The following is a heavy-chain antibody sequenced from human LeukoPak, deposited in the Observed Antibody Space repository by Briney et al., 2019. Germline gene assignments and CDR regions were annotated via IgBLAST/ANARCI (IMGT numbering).Heavy chain of an antibody. Sequence: ASVKLSFTTSGYTFTSHYVHWVRQALGQGLEWMGTINPSDDSATYAQRFQGRVTMTTDTSTATGYMELRSLRSEDTAVYYCAKGGDIANDYWGQGTLVTVSS. D-gene: IGHD3-10*01. CDR1: GYTFTSHY. CDR3: AKGGDIANDY. J-gene: IGHJ4*02. CDR2: INPSDDSA. V-gene: IGHV1-46*01.